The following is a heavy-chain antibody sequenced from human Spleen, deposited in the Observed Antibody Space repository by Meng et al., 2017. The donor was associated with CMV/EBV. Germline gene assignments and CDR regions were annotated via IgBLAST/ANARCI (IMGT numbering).Heavy chain of an antibody. CDR1: GGSISSSAYY. CDR3: ARGGSYPDY. Sequence: SETLSLTCTVSGGSISSSAYYWGWIRQPPGKGLEWIGSIYYSGATYYNPSLKSRVTISLDTSKSQFSLNLSSVTAADTAVYYCARGGSYPDYWGQGTLVTVSS. V-gene: IGHV4-39*07. CDR2: IYYSGAT. D-gene: IGHD1-26*01. J-gene: IGHJ4*02.